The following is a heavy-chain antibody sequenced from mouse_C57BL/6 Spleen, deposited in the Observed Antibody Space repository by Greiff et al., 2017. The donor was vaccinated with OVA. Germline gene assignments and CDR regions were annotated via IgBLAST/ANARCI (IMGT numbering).Heavy chain of an antibody. J-gene: IGHJ2*01. CDR3: ARYDGYYVYDFDY. Sequence: QVQLQQPGAELVKPGASVKMSCKASGYTFTSYWITWVKQRPGQGLEWIGDIYPGSGSTNYNEKFKSKATLTVDTSSSTAYMQLSSLTSEDSAVYYCARYDGYYVYDFDYWGQGTTLTVSS. CDR2: IYPGSGST. D-gene: IGHD2-3*01. V-gene: IGHV1-55*01. CDR1: GYTFTSYW.